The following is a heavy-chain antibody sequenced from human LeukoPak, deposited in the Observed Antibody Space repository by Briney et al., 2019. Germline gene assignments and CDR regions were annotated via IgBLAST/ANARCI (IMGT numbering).Heavy chain of an antibody. CDR3: ARGERGNWFDP. D-gene: IGHD3-10*01. V-gene: IGHV4-34*01. J-gene: IGHJ5*02. CDR2: INHSGST. CDR1: GGSFSGYY. Sequence: PSETLSLTCAVYGGSFSGYYWSWIRQPPGKGLEWIGEINHSGSTNYNPSLKSRVTISIDTSKNQFSLRLTSVTAADTAVYYCARGERGNWFDPWGQGTLVTVSS.